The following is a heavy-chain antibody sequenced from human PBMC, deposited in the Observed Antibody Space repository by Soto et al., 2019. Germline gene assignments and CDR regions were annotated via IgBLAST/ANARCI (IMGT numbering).Heavy chain of an antibody. CDR2: TYATGTT. Sequence: SETLSLTCTVSGASISGFYWSWIRKSAGKGLEWIGRTYATGTTDYNPSLKRRVMMSVDTSKKQFSLKLRSVTAADTAVYYCVRDGTKTLRDCFDPWGQGISVTVSS. J-gene: IGHJ5*02. CDR3: VRDGTKTLRDCFDP. CDR1: GASISGFY. V-gene: IGHV4-4*07. D-gene: IGHD1-1*01.